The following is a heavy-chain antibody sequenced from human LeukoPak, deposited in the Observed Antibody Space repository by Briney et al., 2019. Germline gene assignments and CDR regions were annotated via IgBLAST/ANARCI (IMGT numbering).Heavy chain of an antibody. CDR2: IRYDGSNK. V-gene: IGHV3-30*02. CDR3: ATWPGFYYDSSGYYSPFDY. Sequence: PGGPLRLSCAASGFTFSSYGMRWVRQAPGKGLEWVAFIRYDGSNKYYADSVKGRFTTSRDNSKNTLYLQMNSLRAEDTAVYYCATWPGFYYDSSGYYSPFDYWGQGTLVTVSS. CDR1: GFTFSSYG. D-gene: IGHD3-22*01. J-gene: IGHJ4*02.